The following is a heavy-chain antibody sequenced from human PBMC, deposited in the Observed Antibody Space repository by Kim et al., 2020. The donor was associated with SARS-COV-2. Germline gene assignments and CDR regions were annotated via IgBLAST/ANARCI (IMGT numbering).Heavy chain of an antibody. CDR3: ATAARSWNYGDYYYYGMDV. CDR2: FDPEDGET. CDR1: GYTLTELS. J-gene: IGHJ6*02. V-gene: IGHV1-24*01. D-gene: IGHD1-7*01. Sequence: ASVKVSCKVSGYTLTELSMHWVRQAPGKGLEWMGGFDPEDGETIYAQKFQGRVTMTEDTSTDTAYMELSSLRSEDTAVYYCATAARSWNYGDYYYYGMDVWGQGTTVTVSS.